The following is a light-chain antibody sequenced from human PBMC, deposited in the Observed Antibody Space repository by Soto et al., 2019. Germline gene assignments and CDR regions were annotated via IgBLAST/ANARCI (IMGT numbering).Light chain of an antibody. J-gene: IGKJ4*01. V-gene: IGKV3-15*01. Sequence: EIVMTQSPATLSVSPGERASLPCRASQSVSSNLAWYQQKPGQTPRLLIYATSTRATGIPARFSGSGSGTEFTLTISSLQSEDFATYYCQQLNSYPLTFGGGTKVDIK. CDR2: ATS. CDR1: QSVSSN. CDR3: QQLNSYPLT.